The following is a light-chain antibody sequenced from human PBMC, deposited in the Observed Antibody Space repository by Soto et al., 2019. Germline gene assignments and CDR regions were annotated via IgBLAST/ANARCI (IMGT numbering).Light chain of an antibody. CDR3: CSYTNSDTRV. CDR1: SSDIGAYDH. CDR2: EVN. Sequence: SVLTQPASVSGSPGQSIAISCTGTSSDIGAYDHVSWYQHHPGKAPKLIISEVNNRPSGVSTRFSGSKSDCTASLTISGLQAEDEADYYCCSYTNSDTRVFGTGTKVTVL. J-gene: IGLJ1*01. V-gene: IGLV2-14*01.